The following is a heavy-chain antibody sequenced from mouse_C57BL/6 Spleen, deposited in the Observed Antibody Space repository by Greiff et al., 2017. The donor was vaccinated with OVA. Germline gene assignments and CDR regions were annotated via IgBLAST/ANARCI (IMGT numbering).Heavy chain of an antibody. CDR1: GYTFTSYW. CDR2: IDPYSGGT. CDR3: AGEGYCGSSLDY. D-gene: IGHD1-1*01. V-gene: IGHV1-72*01. J-gene: IGHJ2*01. Sequence: QVQLQQPGAELVKPGASVKLSCKASGYTFTSYWMHWVKQRPGRGLEWIGRIDPYSGGTKYNEKFKGKATLTVDKPSSTAYMQLSSLTSEDSAVYYCAGEGYCGSSLDYWGQGTTLTVSS.